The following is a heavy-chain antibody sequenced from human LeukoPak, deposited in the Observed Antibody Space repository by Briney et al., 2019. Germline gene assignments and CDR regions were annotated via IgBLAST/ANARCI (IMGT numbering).Heavy chain of an antibody. V-gene: IGHV3-23*01. CDR3: AKNQYSSSWYWFDP. CDR2: ISGSGGSA. J-gene: IGHJ5*02. CDR1: GFTFSSYA. Sequence: SGGSLRLSCAASGFTFSSYAMSWVRQAPGKGLEWVSAISGSGGSAYYADSVKGRFTISRDNSKNTLYLQMNSLRAEDTAVYYCAKNQYSSSWYWFDPWGQGTLVTVS. D-gene: IGHD6-13*01.